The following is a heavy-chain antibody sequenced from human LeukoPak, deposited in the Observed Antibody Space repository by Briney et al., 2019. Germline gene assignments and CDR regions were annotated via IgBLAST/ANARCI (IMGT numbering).Heavy chain of an antibody. D-gene: IGHD4-17*01. V-gene: IGHV1-2*02. Sequence: GASVKVSCKASGYTFTGYYMHWVRQAPGPGLEWMGWINPNSGGTNYEQKFQGRVTMTRDTSISTAYMELSRLRFDDTAVYYCARSHYGARSYYYYYMDVWGKGTTVTISS. CDR2: INPNSGGT. CDR1: GYTFTGYY. CDR3: ARSHYGARSYYYYYMDV. J-gene: IGHJ6*03.